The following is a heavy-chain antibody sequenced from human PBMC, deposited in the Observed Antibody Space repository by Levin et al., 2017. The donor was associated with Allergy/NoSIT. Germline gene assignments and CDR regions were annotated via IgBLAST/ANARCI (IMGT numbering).Heavy chain of an antibody. J-gene: IGHJ6*02. D-gene: IGHD3-10*01. CDR2: IEGSGGTS. CDR3: ANDGITGFRGPRGNYYGVDV. Sequence: GESLKISCAASGFSFSGYAMNWVRQAPGKGLEWVSGIEGSGGTSYYADSVKGRFTISRDNSKNTLYLQMNSLRAADTALYYCANDGITGFRGPRGNYYGVDVWGQGTTVIVSS. V-gene: IGHV3-23*01. CDR1: GFSFSGYA.